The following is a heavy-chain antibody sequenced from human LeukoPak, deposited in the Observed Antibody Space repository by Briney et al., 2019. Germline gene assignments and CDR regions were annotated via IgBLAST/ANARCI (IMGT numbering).Heavy chain of an antibody. J-gene: IGHJ6*02. CDR3: ARGAIVVVPAAHGMDV. CDR1: GYTFTGYY. Sequence: ASVKVSCKASGYTFTGYYMHWVRQAPGQGLEWMGWINPNSGGTNYAQKFQGRVTMTRDTSISTAYMELSRLRSDDTAVYYCARGAIVVVPAAHGMDVWGQGTTVTVSS. CDR2: INPNSGGT. V-gene: IGHV1-2*02. D-gene: IGHD2-2*01.